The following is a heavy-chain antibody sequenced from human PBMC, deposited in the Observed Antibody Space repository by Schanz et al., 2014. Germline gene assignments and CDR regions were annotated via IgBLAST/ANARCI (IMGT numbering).Heavy chain of an antibody. CDR3: ARDRGYCSGGSCLTFDY. Sequence: QEQLVESGGGVVQPGRSLRLSCAASGFTFNSYAMTWVRQAPGKGLEWVAVISYDGSNKYYADSVKGRFTISRDNSKNTLYLQMNTLRAEDTAVYYCARDRGYCSGGSCLTFDYWGQGTLVTVSS. CDR2: ISYDGSNK. CDR1: GFTFNSYA. D-gene: IGHD2-15*01. V-gene: IGHV3-30-3*01. J-gene: IGHJ4*02.